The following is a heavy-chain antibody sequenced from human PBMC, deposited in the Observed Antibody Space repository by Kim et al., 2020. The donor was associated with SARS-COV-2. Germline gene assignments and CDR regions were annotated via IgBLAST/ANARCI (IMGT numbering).Heavy chain of an antibody. D-gene: IGHD5-12*01. CDR3: ARVKRSGYETYYFDY. V-gene: IGHV1-18*01. Sequence: QKLQGRVTMTTDTSTSTAYMELRSLRSDDTAVYYCARVKRSGYETYYFDYWGQGTLVTVSS. J-gene: IGHJ4*02.